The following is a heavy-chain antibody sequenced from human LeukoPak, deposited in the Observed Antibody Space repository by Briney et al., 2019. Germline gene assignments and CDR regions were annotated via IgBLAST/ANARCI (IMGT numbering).Heavy chain of an antibody. D-gene: IGHD3-22*01. J-gene: IGHJ2*01. CDR2: ISGSGGNT. CDR3: AKDRARMIVVVFTYWYVDL. V-gene: IGHV3-23*01. CDR1: GFTFSSYA. Sequence: GGSLRLSCAASGFTFSSYAMSWVRQAPGKGLEWVSAISGSGGNTYYADSVKGRFTISRDNSKNTLYLQMNSLRAEDTAVYYCAKDRARMIVVVFTYWYVDLWGRGTLVTVSS.